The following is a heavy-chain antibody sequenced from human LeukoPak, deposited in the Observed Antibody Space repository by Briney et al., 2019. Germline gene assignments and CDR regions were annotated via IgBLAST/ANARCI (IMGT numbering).Heavy chain of an antibody. J-gene: IGHJ4*02. CDR3: ARLYCGGGSCYGRYYFDY. V-gene: IGHV3-21*01. D-gene: IGHD2-15*01. CDR2: ISTSSSNI. Sequence: GGSLRLSCAASGFTFDDYAMHWVRQAPGKGLEWVSSISTSSSNIYYADSVKGGFTISRDNAKSSLYLQMNSLIAEDTAVYYCARLYCGGGSCYGRYYFDYWGQGTLVTVSS. CDR1: GFTFDDYA.